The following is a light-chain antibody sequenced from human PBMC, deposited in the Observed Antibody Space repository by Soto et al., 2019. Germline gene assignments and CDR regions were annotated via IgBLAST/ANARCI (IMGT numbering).Light chain of an antibody. CDR3: AAWDDSLSGYV. V-gene: IGLV1-44*01. CDR2: NNN. CDR1: ISNIGSNV. Sequence: QSVLTQPPSASGTPGQRVTISCSGSISNIGSNVIDWYQQLPGTAPKLLIYNNNQRPSGVPDRFSGSKSGTSASLAISGLQSEEEADYYCAAWDDSLSGYVFGTATKLTVL. J-gene: IGLJ1*01.